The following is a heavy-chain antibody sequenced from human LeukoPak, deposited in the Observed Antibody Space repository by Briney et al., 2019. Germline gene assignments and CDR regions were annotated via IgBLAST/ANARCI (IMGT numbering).Heavy chain of an antibody. CDR2: INTNTGNP. D-gene: IGHD4-11*01. Sequence: ASVKVSCKASGYTFTGYYMHWVRQAPGQGLEWMGWINTNTGNPTYAQGFTGRFVFSLDTSVSTAYLQTSSLKAEDTAVYYCARVRKLTTDAFDIWGQGTMVTVSS. CDR3: ARVRKLTTDAFDI. V-gene: IGHV7-4-1*02. CDR1: GYTFTGYY. J-gene: IGHJ3*02.